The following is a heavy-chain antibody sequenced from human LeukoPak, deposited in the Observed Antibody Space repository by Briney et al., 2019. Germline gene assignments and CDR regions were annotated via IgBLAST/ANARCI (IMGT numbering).Heavy chain of an antibody. CDR3: ARETYFDY. CDR2: IKQDGSEK. CDR1: GFTFSDYY. Sequence: GGSLRLSCAASGFTFSDYYMSWIRQAPGKGLEWVANIKQDGSEKFFVDSVKGRFTISRDNAKNSLYLQMNSLRAEDTAVYYCARETYFDYWGQGTLVTVSS. J-gene: IGHJ4*02. V-gene: IGHV3-7*01.